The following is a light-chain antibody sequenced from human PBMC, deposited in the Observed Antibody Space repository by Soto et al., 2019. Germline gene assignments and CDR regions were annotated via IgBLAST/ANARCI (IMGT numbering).Light chain of an antibody. J-gene: IGKJ1*01. V-gene: IGKV1-9*01. CDR2: AAS. CDR1: QGISSY. Sequence: DIQLTQSPSFLSASVGDRVTITCRASQGISSYLAWFQQKPGKAPKLLIYAASTLQSGVPSRFSGSGSGTDFTLTITSLQPEDFATYYCQQVNSFPWTFGQGTKVEIK. CDR3: QQVNSFPWT.